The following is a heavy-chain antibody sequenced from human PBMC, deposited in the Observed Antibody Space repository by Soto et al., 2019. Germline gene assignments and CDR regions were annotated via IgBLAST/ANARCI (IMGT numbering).Heavy chain of an antibody. CDR3: ARAGQVVVPDAKIVTYNWFDA. J-gene: IGHJ5*02. Sequence: QVQLVQSGAEVRKPGSSVKVSCKASGCTFRTYTINWVRQAPGQGLEWMGTIITILGITNYAQKFKGRVTITADKPTITAYMDLSILRHEEKPVDYSARAGQVVVPDAKIVTYNWFDAWGQGTLVIVSS. CDR1: GCTFRTYT. V-gene: IGHV1-69*02. D-gene: IGHD2-2*01. CDR2: IITILGIT.